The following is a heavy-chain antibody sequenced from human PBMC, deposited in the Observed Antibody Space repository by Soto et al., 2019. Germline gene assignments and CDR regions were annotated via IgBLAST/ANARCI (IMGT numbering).Heavy chain of an antibody. CDR2: ITINGNT. V-gene: IGHV4-4*07. D-gene: IGHD1-7*01. J-gene: IGHJ1*01. CDR3: ARETGENWTYEAH. Sequence: PSETLSLTCRVSGAYISDFSCSWIRQPAGKGLEWIGRITINGNTQKNPSFKSRVTMSIDTSRNHFSLNLHSATAADTALYYCARETGENWTYEAHWGPGTLVTVSS. CDR1: GAYISDFS.